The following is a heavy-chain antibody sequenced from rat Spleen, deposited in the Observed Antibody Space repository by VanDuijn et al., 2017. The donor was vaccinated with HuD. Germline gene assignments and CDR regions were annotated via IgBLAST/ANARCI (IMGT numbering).Heavy chain of an antibody. D-gene: IGHD1-6*01. Sequence: EVQLVESDGGLVQPGRSLKLSCAASGFTFSDYYMAWVRQAPTKGLEWVAIITYDGSSTYYRDSVKGRFTISRDNAKSTLYLQMNSLRSEDTATYYCARRHYVYTDYFDYWGQGVMVTVSS. CDR2: ITYDGSST. CDR3: ARRHYVYTDYFDY. CDR1: GFTFSDYY. V-gene: IGHV5-7*01. J-gene: IGHJ2*01.